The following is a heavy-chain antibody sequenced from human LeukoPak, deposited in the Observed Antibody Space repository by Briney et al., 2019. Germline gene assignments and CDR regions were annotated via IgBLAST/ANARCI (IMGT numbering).Heavy chain of an antibody. Sequence: GGSLRLSCAASGFTFSSYWMNWARQAPEKGLEWVANIKEDGGATYYVDSVKGRFTISRDNAKNSLYLQMNNLRAEDTAIYYCARGGTQSPINWGPGTPVTVSS. J-gene: IGHJ4*02. CDR3: ARGGTQSPIN. V-gene: IGHV3-7*01. CDR1: GFTFSSYW. CDR2: IKEDGGAT.